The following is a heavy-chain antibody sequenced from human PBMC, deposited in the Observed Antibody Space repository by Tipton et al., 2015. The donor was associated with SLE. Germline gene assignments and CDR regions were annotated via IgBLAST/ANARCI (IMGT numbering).Heavy chain of an antibody. CDR1: GFPFDDYA. D-gene: IGHD3-22*01. J-gene: IGHJ3*02. CDR3: AKDSSGYYSAFDI. Sequence: SLRLSCAASGFPFDDYAMHWVRQAPGKGLAWVSGISWNSGSIGYADSVKGRFTISRDNAKNSPYLQMNSLRAEDTALYYCAKDSSGYYSAFDIWGQGTMVTVSS. V-gene: IGHV3-9*01. CDR2: ISWNSGSI.